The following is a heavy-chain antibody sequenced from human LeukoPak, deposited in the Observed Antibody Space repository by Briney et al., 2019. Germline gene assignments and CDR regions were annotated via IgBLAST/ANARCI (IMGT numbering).Heavy chain of an antibody. V-gene: IGHV3-11*01. Sequence: PGRSLRLSCAASGFTFSDYYMSWIRQAPGKGLEWVSYISSSGSTIYYADSVKGRFTISRDNAKNSLYLQMNSLRAEDTAVYYCARSLGGYYYYYYGMDVWGQGTTVTVSS. J-gene: IGHJ6*02. CDR2: ISSSGSTI. CDR3: ARSLGGYYYYYYGMDV. D-gene: IGHD3-16*01. CDR1: GFTFSDYY.